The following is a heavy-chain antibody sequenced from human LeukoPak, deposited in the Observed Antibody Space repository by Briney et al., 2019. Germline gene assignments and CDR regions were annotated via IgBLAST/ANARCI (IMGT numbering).Heavy chain of an antibody. CDR1: GGSISSYY. Sequence: SETLSLTCTVSGGSISSYYWNWIRQPPGKGLEWIGYIYYSGSTNYNPSLKSRVTISVDPSKNQFSLKLSSVTAADTAVYYCARGAYSSSSGFYYYYYMDVWGKGTTVTVSS. CDR2: IYYSGST. CDR3: ARGAYSSSSGFYYYYYMDV. V-gene: IGHV4-59*01. J-gene: IGHJ6*03. D-gene: IGHD6-6*01.